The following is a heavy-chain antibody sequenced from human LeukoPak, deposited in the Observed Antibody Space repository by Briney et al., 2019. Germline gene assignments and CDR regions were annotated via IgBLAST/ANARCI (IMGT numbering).Heavy chain of an antibody. CDR2: ISSSGSTI. D-gene: IGHD3-10*01. J-gene: IGHJ6*02. Sequence: GGSLRLSCAASGFTFSDYYMSWIRQAPGKGLEWVSYISSSGSTIYYADSVKGRFTISRDNAKNSLYLQMDSLRAEDTAVYYCARDHGSGINYYYGMDVWGQGTTVTVSS. V-gene: IGHV3-11*01. CDR1: GFTFSDYY. CDR3: ARDHGSGINYYYGMDV.